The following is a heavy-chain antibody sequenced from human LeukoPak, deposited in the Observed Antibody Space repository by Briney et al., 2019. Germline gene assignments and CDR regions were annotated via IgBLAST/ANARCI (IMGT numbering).Heavy chain of an antibody. J-gene: IGHJ4*02. V-gene: IGHV3-23*01. Sequence: GGSLRLSCAASGFTFSSYGMSWVRQAPGKGLEWVSAISGSGGSTYYADSAKGRFTISRDNSKNTLYLQMNSLRAEDTAVYYCAKDKEWEPRTSDFDYWGQGTLVTVSS. CDR3: AKDKEWEPRTSDFDY. D-gene: IGHD1-26*01. CDR1: GFTFSSYG. CDR2: ISGSGGST.